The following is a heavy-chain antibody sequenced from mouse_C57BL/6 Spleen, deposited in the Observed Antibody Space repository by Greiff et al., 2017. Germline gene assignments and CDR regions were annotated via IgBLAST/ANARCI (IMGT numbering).Heavy chain of an antibody. Sequence: QVQLQQSGAELARPGASVKMSCKASGYTFTSYTMHWVKQRPGQGLEWIGYINPSSGYTKYNQKFKDKATLTADKSSSTAYMQLSSLTSEDSAVYYCAREGYDLSWFAYWGPGTLVTVSA. CDR1: GYTFTSYT. CDR3: AREGYDLSWFAY. CDR2: INPSSGYT. V-gene: IGHV1-4*01. D-gene: IGHD2-3*01. J-gene: IGHJ3*01.